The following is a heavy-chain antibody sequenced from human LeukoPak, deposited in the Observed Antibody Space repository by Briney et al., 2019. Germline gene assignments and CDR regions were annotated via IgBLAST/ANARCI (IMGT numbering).Heavy chain of an antibody. CDR1: GGSISSSSYY. CDR2: IYYSGST. Sequence: SETLSLACTVSGGSISSSSYYWGWIRQPPGKGLEWIGSIYYSGSTYYNPSLKSRVTISVDTSKNQFSLKLSSVTAADTAVYYCARDLLNEGNHLDYWGQGTLVTVSS. V-gene: IGHV4-39*07. CDR3: ARDLLNEGNHLDY. J-gene: IGHJ4*02. D-gene: IGHD4-23*01.